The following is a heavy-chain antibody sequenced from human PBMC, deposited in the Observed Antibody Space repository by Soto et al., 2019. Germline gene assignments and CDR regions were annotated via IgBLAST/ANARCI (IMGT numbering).Heavy chain of an antibody. J-gene: IGHJ4*02. CDR2: IKPDGGGT. CDR3: ARGRDYLFHY. D-gene: IGHD4-17*01. V-gene: IGHV3-7*01. CDR1: GFTFSGYW. Sequence: EVQLVESGGGLVQPGGSLRLSCAASGFTFSGYWMHWVRQAPGTGLEWVASIKPDGGGTYYEDSLDGRVTISRDNANNSVYLEIVSLRAGDSALYYCARGRDYLFHYGGLGTLVTVSS.